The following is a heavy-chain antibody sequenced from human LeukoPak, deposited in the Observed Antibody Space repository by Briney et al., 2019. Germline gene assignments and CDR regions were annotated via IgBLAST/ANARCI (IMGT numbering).Heavy chain of an antibody. V-gene: IGHV3-23*01. CDR1: GLTFSSYA. D-gene: IGHD5-18*01. J-gene: IGHJ4*02. CDR3: AKVQYSYGPIDY. Sequence: PGGSLRLSCAASGLTFSSYAMSWVRQAPGKGLEWVSAISGSGGSTYYADSVKGRFTISRDNSKNTLYLQMNSLRPEGTAVYYCAKVQYSYGPIDYWGQGTLVTVSS. CDR2: ISGSGGST.